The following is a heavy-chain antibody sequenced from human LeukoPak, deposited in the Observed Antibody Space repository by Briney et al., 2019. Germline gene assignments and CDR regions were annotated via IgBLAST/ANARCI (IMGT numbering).Heavy chain of an antibody. CDR2: INAGNGNT. CDR3: ARDKGEWLRPFPDY. V-gene: IGHV1-3*01. D-gene: IGHD5-12*01. J-gene: IGHJ4*02. Sequence: ASVKVSCKASGYTFTSYAMHWVRQAPGQRLEWMGWINAGNGNTKYSQKFQGRVTITRDTSASTAYMELSSLRSEDTAVYYCARDKGEWLRPFPDYWGQGTLVTVSS. CDR1: GYTFTSYA.